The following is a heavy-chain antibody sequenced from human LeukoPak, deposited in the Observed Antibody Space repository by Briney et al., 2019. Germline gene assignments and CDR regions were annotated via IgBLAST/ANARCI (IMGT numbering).Heavy chain of an antibody. CDR1: GFTFSSYW. V-gene: IGHV3-7*01. Sequence: PGGSLRLSCAASGFTFSSYWMSWGRQAPGKGLEGVANIKQDGSEKYYVDSVKGRFTISRDNAKNSLYLQMNSLRAEDTAVYYCAELGITMIGGVWGKGTTVTISS. D-gene: IGHD3-10*02. CDR2: IKQDGSEK. J-gene: IGHJ6*04. CDR3: AELGITMIGGV.